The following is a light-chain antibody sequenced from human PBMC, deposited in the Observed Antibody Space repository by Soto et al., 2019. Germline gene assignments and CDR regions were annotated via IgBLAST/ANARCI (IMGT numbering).Light chain of an antibody. V-gene: IGLV9-49*01. CDR2: VGTGGIVG. CDR3: GTDHGSGINFVVV. CDR1: SGYGNYK. Sequence: QPVLTQPPSASASLGASVTLTCTLSSGYGNYKVDWYQQRPGKGPRFVMRVGTGGIVGSKGDDIPDRFSVLGSGLNRYLTIKNIQEEDESDYHCGTDHGSGINFVVVFGGGTKLTVL. J-gene: IGLJ2*01.